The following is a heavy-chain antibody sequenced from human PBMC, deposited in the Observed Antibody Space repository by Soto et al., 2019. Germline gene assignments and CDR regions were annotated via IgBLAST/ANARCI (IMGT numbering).Heavy chain of an antibody. Sequence: QVQLQESGPGLVKPSETLSLTCTVSDDSSSSYKWSWIRQPPGRRLEWIGYIDSSGGTSYNPSLRRRVTLSVDTSQKQFSLKLSSVTAAATAVYYCVRQGFGRLHGLVDVWGQGTTVTVSS. J-gene: IGHJ6*02. D-gene: IGHD3-10*01. CDR2: IDSSGGT. V-gene: IGHV4-59*08. CDR1: DDSSSSYK. CDR3: VRQGFGRLHGLVDV.